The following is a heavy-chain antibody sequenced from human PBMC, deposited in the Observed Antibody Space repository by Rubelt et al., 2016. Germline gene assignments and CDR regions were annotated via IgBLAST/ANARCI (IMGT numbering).Heavy chain of an antibody. Sequence: GFTVSSNYMSWVRQAPGKGLEWVSVIYSGGSTYYADSVKGRFTISRDNSKNTLYLQMNSLRAEDTAVYYCARDDYEDLGPGVYWGQGTLVTVSS. CDR1: GFTVSSNY. CDR2: IYSGGST. V-gene: IGHV3-53*05. J-gene: IGHJ4*02. D-gene: IGHD4-17*01. CDR3: ARDDYEDLGPGVY.